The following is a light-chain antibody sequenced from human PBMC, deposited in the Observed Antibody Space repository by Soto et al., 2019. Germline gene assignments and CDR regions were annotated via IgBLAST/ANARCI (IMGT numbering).Light chain of an antibody. CDR1: QSVTTN. CDR3: QQYDRWPVT. Sequence: EVVMTQSPATLSVSPGERVSFSCRASQSVTTNLAWYQHKPGQSPRLLISDASTGASGIPPRFSGSGSGTEFTLIIESRQSADFAFYYCQQYDRWPVTFGGGTKLEIK. CDR2: DAS. V-gene: IGKV3-15*01. J-gene: IGKJ4*01.